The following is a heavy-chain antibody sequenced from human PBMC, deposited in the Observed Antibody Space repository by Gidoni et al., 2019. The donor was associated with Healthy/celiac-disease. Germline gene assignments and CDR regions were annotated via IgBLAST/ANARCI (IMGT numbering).Heavy chain of an antibody. CDR2: IGYDGSNK. J-gene: IGHJ6*02. CDR1: GFTFSSYG. V-gene: IGHV3-33*01. Sequence: QVQLVESGGGVVQPGRSLRLSCAASGFTFSSYGMHWVRQAPGKGLEWVAVIGYDGSNKYYADSVKGRFTISRDNSKNTLYLQMNSLRAEDTAVYYCARDARHYYYGMDVWGQGTTVTVSS. CDR3: ARDARHYYYGMDV.